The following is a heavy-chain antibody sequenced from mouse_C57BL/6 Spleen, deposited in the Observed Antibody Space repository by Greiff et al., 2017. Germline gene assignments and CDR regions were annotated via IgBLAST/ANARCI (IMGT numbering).Heavy chain of an antibody. CDR3: ARESYYYGSSYDWFAY. J-gene: IGHJ3*01. V-gene: IGHV1-82*01. Sequence: QVQLQQSGPELVKPGASVKISCKASGYAFSSSWMNWVKQRPGKGLEWIGRIYPGDGDTNYNGKFKGKATLTADKSSSTAYMQLSSLTSEDSAVYFCARESYYYGSSYDWFAYWGQGTLGTVSA. D-gene: IGHD1-1*01. CDR1: GYAFSSSW. CDR2: IYPGDGDT.